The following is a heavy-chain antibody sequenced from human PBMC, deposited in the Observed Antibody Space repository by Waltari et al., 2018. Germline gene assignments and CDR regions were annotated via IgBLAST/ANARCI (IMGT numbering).Heavy chain of an antibody. CDR1: GYTLTRLG. CDR3: ARRPGYSSSWPFDY. J-gene: IGHJ4*02. D-gene: IGHD6-13*01. CDR2: ISAYNGNT. V-gene: IGHV1-18*01. Sequence: QVQLVRSGAEVKKPGAAVQLSCKASGYTLTRLGISWVRQPPGQGLAWMGWISAYNGNTNYAQKLQGRVTMTTDTSTSTAYMELRSLSSDDTAVYYCARRPGYSSSWPFDYWGQGTLVTVSS.